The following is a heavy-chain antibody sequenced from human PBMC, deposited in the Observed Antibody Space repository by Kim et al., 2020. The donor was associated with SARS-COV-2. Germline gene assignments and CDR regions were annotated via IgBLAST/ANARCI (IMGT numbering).Heavy chain of an antibody. V-gene: IGHV1-69*13. Sequence: SVKVSCKASGGTFSSYAISWVRQAPGQGLEWMGGIIPIFGTANYAQKFQGRVTITADESTSTAYMELSSLRSEDTAVYYCARTMVRGVLGGDWFDPWGQGTLVTVSS. CDR1: GGTFSSYA. D-gene: IGHD3-10*01. CDR2: IIPIFGTA. CDR3: ARTMVRGVLGGDWFDP. J-gene: IGHJ5*02.